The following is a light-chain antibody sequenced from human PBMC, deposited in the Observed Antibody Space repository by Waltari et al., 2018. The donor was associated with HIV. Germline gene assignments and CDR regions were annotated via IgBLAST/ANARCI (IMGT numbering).Light chain of an antibody. CDR3: SSYTSSGPRYVL. V-gene: IGLV2-14*03. Sequence: QSALTQPASVSGSPGQSITISCNGTSGDVGGYNFVSWYQKHPGKAPKLIIYNVNSRPSGVSIRFSGSRSANTASLTISGLQAEDEADYFCSSYTSSGPRYVLFGGGTRLTVL. J-gene: IGLJ2*01. CDR1: SGDVGGYNF. CDR2: NVN.